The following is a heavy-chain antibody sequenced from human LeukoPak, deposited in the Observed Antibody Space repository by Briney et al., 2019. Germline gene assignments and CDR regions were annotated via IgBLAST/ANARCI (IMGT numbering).Heavy chain of an antibody. CDR1: GFTFSSYA. Sequence: PGGSLRLSCAASGFTFSSYAMHWVRQAPGKGLEWVALISYDGTNKYYADSVKGRFTISRDDSKNTLYLQMDSLRAEDTAVYYCARVQWLVWGIEYWGQGTLVTVSS. CDR3: ARVQWLVWGIEY. V-gene: IGHV3-30*04. D-gene: IGHD6-19*01. J-gene: IGHJ4*02. CDR2: ISYDGTNK.